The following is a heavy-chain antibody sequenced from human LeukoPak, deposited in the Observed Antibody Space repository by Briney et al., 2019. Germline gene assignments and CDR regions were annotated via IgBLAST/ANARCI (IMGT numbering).Heavy chain of an antibody. D-gene: IGHD3-10*01. Sequence: GGSLRLSCAASGFTFNSYWMHWVRQAPGKGLEWVANTKQDGSEKYYVDSVKGRFTISRDNAKNSVYLQMNSLRAEDTAVYYCARQLGGSGSYWGQGTLVTVSS. CDR2: TKQDGSEK. V-gene: IGHV3-7*01. J-gene: IGHJ4*02. CDR3: ARQLGGSGSY. CDR1: GFTFNSYW.